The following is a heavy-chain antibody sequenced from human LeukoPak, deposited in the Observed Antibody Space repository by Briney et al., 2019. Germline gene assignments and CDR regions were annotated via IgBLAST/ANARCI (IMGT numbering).Heavy chain of an antibody. CDR1: GFTFSSYG. V-gene: IGHV3-30*18. CDR2: ISYDGSNK. J-gene: IGHJ5*02. CDR3: AKGQQWLVWWLDP. Sequence: GRSLRLSCAASGFTFSSYGMHWVRQAPGKGLEWVAVISYDGSNKYYADSVKGRLTISRDNSKNTLYLQMNSLRAEDTAVYYCAKGQQWLVWWLDPWGQGTLVTVSS. D-gene: IGHD6-19*01.